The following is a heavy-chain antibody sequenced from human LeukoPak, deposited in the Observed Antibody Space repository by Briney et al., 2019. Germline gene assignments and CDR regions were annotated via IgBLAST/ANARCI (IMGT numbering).Heavy chain of an antibody. V-gene: IGHV3-30-3*01. CDR2: ISYDGSNK. CDR3: AKGLGLAAALEDFDY. D-gene: IGHD6-13*01. CDR1: GFTFSSYA. Sequence: PGGSLRLSCAASGFTFSSYAMHWVRQAPGKGLEWVAVISYDGSNKYYADSVKGRFTISRDNSKNTLYLQMSSLRAEDTAVYYCAKGLGLAAALEDFDYWGQGTLVTVSS. J-gene: IGHJ4*02.